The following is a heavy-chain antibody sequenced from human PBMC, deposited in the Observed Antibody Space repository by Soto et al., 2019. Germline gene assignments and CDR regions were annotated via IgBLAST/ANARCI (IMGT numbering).Heavy chain of an antibody. D-gene: IGHD3-22*01. J-gene: IGHJ4*02. CDR3: AKDFFYCSGGGYYVFAS. CDR2: ISHDGSKT. V-gene: IGHV3-30*18. Sequence: GGSLRLSCAASGFTFNSYGIHWVRQAPGKGLEWVAVISHDGSKTNYADSVKGRVTISRDNSKDTVYLQMNSLRAEDTAVYYCAKDFFYCSGGGYYVFASWGQGSLVTVSA. CDR1: GFTFNSYG.